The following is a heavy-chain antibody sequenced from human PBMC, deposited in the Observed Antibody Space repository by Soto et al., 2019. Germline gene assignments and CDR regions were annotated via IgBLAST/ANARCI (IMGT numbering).Heavy chain of an antibody. CDR3: ARTIAAAGGRRYFDL. V-gene: IGHV3-11*05. Sequence: QVQLVESGGGLVKPGGSLRLSCAASGFTFSDYYMSWIRQAPGKGPEWVSYISSSSSYTNYADSVKGRFTISRDNAKNSLYLQMNSLRAEDPAVYYCARTIAAAGGRRYFDLWGRGTLVTVSS. J-gene: IGHJ2*01. D-gene: IGHD6-13*01. CDR2: ISSSSSYT. CDR1: GFTFSDYY.